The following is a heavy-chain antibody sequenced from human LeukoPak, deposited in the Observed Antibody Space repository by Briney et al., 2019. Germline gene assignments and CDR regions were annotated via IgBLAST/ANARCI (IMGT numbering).Heavy chain of an antibody. CDR1: GGSISSSSYY. D-gene: IGHD3-22*01. CDR2: IYYSGST. J-gene: IGHJ3*02. Sequence: SETLSLTCTVSGGSISSSSYYWGWIRQPPGKGLEWIGSIYYSGSTYYNPSLKSRVTISVDTSKNQFSLKLSSVTAADTAVYYCARDYYDRGAFDIWGQGTMVTVSS. V-gene: IGHV4-39*07. CDR3: ARDYYDRGAFDI.